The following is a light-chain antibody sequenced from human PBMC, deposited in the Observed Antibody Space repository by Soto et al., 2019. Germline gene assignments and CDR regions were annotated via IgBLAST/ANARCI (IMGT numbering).Light chain of an antibody. CDR3: QHSYVNTWT. Sequence: DIQMTHSPSSLSASVGDRVTITCRASQFIEEFLNWFQQRKGKAPKLLIYAASSLQSGVPSRLSGSASGTDLTITITNMKTEDFATYYCQHSYVNTWTFGQGTKVDI. CDR2: AAS. J-gene: IGKJ1*01. V-gene: IGKV1-39*01. CDR1: QFIEEF.